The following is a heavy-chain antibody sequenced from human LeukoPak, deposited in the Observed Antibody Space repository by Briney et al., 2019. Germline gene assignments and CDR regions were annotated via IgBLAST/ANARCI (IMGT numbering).Heavy chain of an antibody. CDR2: ISYEGRT. V-gene: IGHV4-31*03. Sequence: SQTLSLTCNVSGGSVSSVGYFWSWVRQYPGKGLEWIGHISYEGRTYYSPSLRGRLTLSLDTANNQFSLSLTSVTASDTAIYYCARAKNWFNPWGQGTLVTVSS. CDR3: ARAKNWFNP. J-gene: IGHJ5*02. CDR1: GGSVSSVGYF.